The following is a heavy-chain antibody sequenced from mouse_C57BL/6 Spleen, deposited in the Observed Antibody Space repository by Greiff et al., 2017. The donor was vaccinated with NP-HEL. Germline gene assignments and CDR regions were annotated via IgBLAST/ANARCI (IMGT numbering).Heavy chain of an antibody. J-gene: IGHJ3*01. Sequence: VMLVESGPGLVAPSQSLSITCTVSGFSLTSYGVDWVRQSPGKGLEWLGVIWGVGSTNYNSALKSRLSISKDNSKSQVFLKMNSLQTDDTAMYYCASDFDGYYPFAYWGQGTLVTVSA. CDR2: IWGVGST. V-gene: IGHV2-6*01. CDR1: GFSLTSYG. D-gene: IGHD2-3*01. CDR3: ASDFDGYYPFAY.